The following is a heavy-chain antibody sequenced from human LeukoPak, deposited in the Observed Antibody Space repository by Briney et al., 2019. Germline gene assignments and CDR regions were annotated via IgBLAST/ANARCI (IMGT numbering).Heavy chain of an antibody. CDR1: GFTFSSYD. D-gene: IGHD2-15*01. CDR3: ARGHGVVYYYMDV. J-gene: IGHJ6*03. Sequence: GGSLRLSCAASGFTFSSYDMHWVRHATGKGLEWVSAIGTAGDTYYPGSVKGRFTISRENAKNSLYLQMNSLRAGDTAVYYCARGHGVVYYYMDVWGKGTTVTISS. V-gene: IGHV3-13*01. CDR2: IGTAGDT.